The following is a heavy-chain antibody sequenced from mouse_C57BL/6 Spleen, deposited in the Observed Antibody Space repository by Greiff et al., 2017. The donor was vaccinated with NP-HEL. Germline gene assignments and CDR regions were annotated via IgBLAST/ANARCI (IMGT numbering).Heavy chain of an antibody. J-gene: IGHJ2*01. CDR1: GFNIKDDY. V-gene: IGHV14-4*01. D-gene: IGHD1-1*01. CDR2: IDPENGDT. Sequence: EVQLVESGAELVRPGASVKLSCTASGFNIKDDYMHWVKQRPEQGLEWIGWIDPENGDTEYASKFQGKATITADTSSNTAYLQLSSLTSEDTAVYYCTTGTTVVAPFDYWGQGTTLTVSS. CDR3: TTGTTVVAPFDY.